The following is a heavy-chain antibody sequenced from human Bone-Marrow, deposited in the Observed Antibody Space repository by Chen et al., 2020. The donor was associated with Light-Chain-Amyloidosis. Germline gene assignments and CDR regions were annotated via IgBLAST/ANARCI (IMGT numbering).Heavy chain of an antibody. J-gene: IGHJ3*02. D-gene: IGHD2-15*01. CDR1: GGTFSSFP. CDR3: ARVPRVLAAHALDI. Sequence: QVQLVQSGAEVKKPGSSVKVSCRTSGGTFSSFPIIWVRQAPGQGLEWVGGVIPILDTPPYAQKFQGGVTITADDSTSTAYMELRSLTSEDTAVYFCARVPRVLAAHALDIWGQGTIVSVSS. V-gene: IGHV1-69*01. CDR2: VIPILDTP.